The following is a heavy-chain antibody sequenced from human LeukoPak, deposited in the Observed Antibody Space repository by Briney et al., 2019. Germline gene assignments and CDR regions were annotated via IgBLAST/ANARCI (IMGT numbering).Heavy chain of an antibody. Sequence: SETPSLTCTVSGGSISSYYWSWVRQPPGKGLEWIGYVYTSGTTNYNPSLKSRATISVDTSKNQLSLYLSSVTAADTAVYYCVRGQKYRFYMDVWGRGTTVTVSS. CDR3: VRGQKYRFYMDV. CDR1: GGSISSYY. V-gene: IGHV4-59*01. CDR2: VYTSGTT. J-gene: IGHJ6*03. D-gene: IGHD2-2*01.